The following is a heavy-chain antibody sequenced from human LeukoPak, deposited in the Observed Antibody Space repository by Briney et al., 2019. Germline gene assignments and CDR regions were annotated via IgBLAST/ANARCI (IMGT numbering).Heavy chain of an antibody. CDR2: INPNSGGT. D-gene: IGHD1-7*01. Sequence: VASVKVSCKASGYTFTAYNMHWVRQAPGQGLEWMGWINPNSGGTNYAQKFQGRVTMTRDTSISTAYMELSRLRSDDTAVYYCARGRSSAARNWNYGLHFDYWGQGTLVTVSS. J-gene: IGHJ4*02. CDR1: GYTFTAYN. CDR3: ARGRSSAARNWNYGLHFDY. V-gene: IGHV1-2*02.